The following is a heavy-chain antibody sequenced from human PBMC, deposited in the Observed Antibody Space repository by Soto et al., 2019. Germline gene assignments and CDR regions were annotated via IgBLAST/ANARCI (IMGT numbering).Heavy chain of an antibody. J-gene: IGHJ4*02. V-gene: IGHV3-7*05. Sequence: EVQLVESGGGLVQPGGSLRLSCAASGFPFSSHWMTWVRQAPGIGLEWVAYIKQDGSEKYYVDSVMGRFTMSRDNTQSSLSLQMNTLRVEDSAVYYCARITSPGYFDFWGQGTLVTVSS. D-gene: IGHD1-20*01. CDR2: IKQDGSEK. CDR3: ARITSPGYFDF. CDR1: GFPFSSHW.